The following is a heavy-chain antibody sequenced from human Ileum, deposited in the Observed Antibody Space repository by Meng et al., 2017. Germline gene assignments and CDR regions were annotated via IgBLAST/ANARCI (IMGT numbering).Heavy chain of an antibody. D-gene: IGHD2-2*01. Sequence: QGEVVPSGAEVKKPGAAVKVSCEASGYTFTSYGISWVRQAPGQGLEWMGWISAYNGNTNYAQKFQGRVTITADESTNTGHLEVSSLRSDDTAVYFCARGGVSYQLETRLAYWGQGQWSPSPQ. CDR1: GYTFTSYG. CDR2: ISAYNGNT. J-gene: IGHJ4*02. V-gene: IGHV1-18*01. CDR3: ARGGVSYQLETRLAY.